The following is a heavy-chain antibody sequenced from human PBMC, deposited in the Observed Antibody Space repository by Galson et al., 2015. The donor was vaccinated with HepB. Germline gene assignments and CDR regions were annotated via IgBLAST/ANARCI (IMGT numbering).Heavy chain of an antibody. D-gene: IGHD4-23*01. J-gene: IGHJ6*03. CDR3: ARFFTYGGNSPDYYYFYFMDV. CDR2: IYPTDSYT. Sequence: QSGAEVKKPGESLKISCKASGYTFTENWIGWVRQMPGKGLEWMGFIYPTDSYTRYSPSFQGHVTISADKSITTAYLQWSSLQASDTAMYYCARFFTYGGNSPDYYYFYFMDVWGRGTTVTVSS. CDR1: GYTFTENW. V-gene: IGHV5-51*01.